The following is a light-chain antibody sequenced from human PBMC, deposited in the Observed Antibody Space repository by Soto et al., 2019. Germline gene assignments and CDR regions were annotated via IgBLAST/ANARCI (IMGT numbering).Light chain of an antibody. V-gene: IGLV1-51*01. CDR3: SSYRSIGSLV. Sequence: QSVLTQPPSVSAAPGQTVTISCSGSSSNIGNNYVSWYQQLPGTAPKLLIYDNNKRPSGIPDRFSGSKSGTSATLGITGLQTGDEADYYCSSYRSIGSLVFGTGTKVTVL. CDR2: DNN. CDR1: SSNIGNNY. J-gene: IGLJ1*01.